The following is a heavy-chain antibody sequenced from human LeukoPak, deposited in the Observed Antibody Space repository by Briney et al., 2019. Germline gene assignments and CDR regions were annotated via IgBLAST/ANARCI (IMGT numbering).Heavy chain of an antibody. CDR3: AKRVHYDSSAAYFDY. V-gene: IGHV3-23*01. J-gene: IGHJ4*02. D-gene: IGHD3-22*01. CDR1: GFSFHVYA. Sequence: SGGSLRLFCATSGFSFHVYAMHWVREAPGKGLEWVSAISDSGGNTYYADSVKGRFTISRDNSKNTLYLQMNSLRAEDTAVYYCAKRVHYDSSAAYFDYWGQGTLVTVSS. CDR2: ISDSGGNT.